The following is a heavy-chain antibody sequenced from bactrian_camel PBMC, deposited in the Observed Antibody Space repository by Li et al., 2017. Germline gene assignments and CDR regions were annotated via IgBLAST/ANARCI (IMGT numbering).Heavy chain of an antibody. CDR1: GPSFSRIC. V-gene: IGHV3S1*01. CDR2: IDTDGAT. D-gene: IGHD1*01. J-gene: IGHJ4*01. Sequence: HVQLVESGGGSVQAGGSLRLSCAVSGPSFSRICSGWFRQAPGKEREGVAAIDTDGATSYADSVKGRFTISRDNAKSTLYLQLNSLKTEDTAVYYCAKPGGGTWFWEIHYWGQGTQVTVS. CDR3: AKPGGGTWFWEIHY.